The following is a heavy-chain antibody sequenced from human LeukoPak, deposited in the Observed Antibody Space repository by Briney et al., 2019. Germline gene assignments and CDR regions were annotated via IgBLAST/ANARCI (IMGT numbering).Heavy chain of an antibody. CDR2: INPSGGST. V-gene: IGHV1-46*01. J-gene: IGHJ5*02. Sequence: ASVKVSCKASGYTFTSYYMHWVRQAPGQGLEWMGIINPSGGSTSYAQKFQGRVTMTRDMSTSTVYMELSSLRSEDTAVYYCARDALGSDPMNWFGPWGQGTLVTVSS. CDR1: GYTFTSYY. CDR3: ARDALGSDPMNWFGP.